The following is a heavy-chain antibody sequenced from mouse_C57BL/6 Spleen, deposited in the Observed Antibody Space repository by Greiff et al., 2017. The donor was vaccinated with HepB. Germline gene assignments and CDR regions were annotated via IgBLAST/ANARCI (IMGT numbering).Heavy chain of an antibody. V-gene: IGHV1-80*01. J-gene: IGHJ2*01. D-gene: IGHD2-1*01. CDR2: IYPGDGDT. CDR3: ARGYYGNYVYFDY. CDR1: GYAFSSYW. Sequence: QVQLQQSGAELVKPGASVKISCKASGYAFSSYWMNWVKQRPGKGLEWIGQIYPGDGDTNYNGKFKGKATLTADKSSSTAHMQLSSLTSEDSAVYFCARGYYGNYVYFDYWGQGTTLTVSS.